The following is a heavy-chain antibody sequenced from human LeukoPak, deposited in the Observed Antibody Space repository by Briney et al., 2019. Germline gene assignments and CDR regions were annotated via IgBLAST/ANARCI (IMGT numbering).Heavy chain of an antibody. D-gene: IGHD3-9*01. CDR1: GYTFTSYG. J-gene: IGHJ5*02. Sequence: ASVKVSCKASGYTFTSYGISWVRPAPGQGLEWVGWISAYNDNTNNAQKLQGRVTMTTDTSTSTAYMELRSLRSDDTAVYYCARDPYFDWFNWFDPWGQGTLVTVSS. CDR2: ISAYNDNT. CDR3: ARDPYFDWFNWFDP. V-gene: IGHV1-18*01.